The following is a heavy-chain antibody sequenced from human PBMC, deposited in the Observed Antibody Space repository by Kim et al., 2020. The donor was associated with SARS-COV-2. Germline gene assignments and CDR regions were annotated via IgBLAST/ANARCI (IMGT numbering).Heavy chain of an antibody. CDR1: GGSFSDYY. Sequence: SETLSLTCAVYGGSFSDYYWSWIRQTPGKGLEWIGEINHRGTTNYHPPLKSRVTISIDTSKNWFSLRLSSVTAADTAIYYCARVFGRMEEHWGQG. CDR2: INHRGTT. J-gene: IGHJ4*02. D-gene: IGHD3-10*01. V-gene: IGHV4-34*01. CDR3: ARVFGRMEEH.